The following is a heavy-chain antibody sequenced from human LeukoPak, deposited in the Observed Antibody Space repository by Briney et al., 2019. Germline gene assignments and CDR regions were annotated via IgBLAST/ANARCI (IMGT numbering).Heavy chain of an antibody. Sequence: ASVKVSCKASGYTFTGYYMHWVRQAPGQVLEWMGWINPNSGGTNYAQKFQCRVTMTRDTSISTAYMELSRLRSDDTAVYYCARAPVSYYYDSSPFDYWGQGTLVTVSS. V-gene: IGHV1-2*02. J-gene: IGHJ4*02. CDR2: INPNSGGT. CDR3: ARAPVSYYYDSSPFDY. D-gene: IGHD3-22*01. CDR1: GYTFTGYY.